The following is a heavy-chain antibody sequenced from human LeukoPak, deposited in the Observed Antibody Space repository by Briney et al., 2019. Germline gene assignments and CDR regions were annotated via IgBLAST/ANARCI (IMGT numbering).Heavy chain of an antibody. V-gene: IGHV3-23*01. D-gene: IGHD4-17*01. CDR1: GFTFSSYA. J-gene: IGHJ4*02. Sequence: GGSLRLSCAASGFTFSSYAMSWVRQAPGKGLEWVSAISGSGGSTYYADSVKGRFTISRDNSKNTLYLQMNSLRAEDTAVYYCAKAHPTTVTTLVTFDYWGQGTLVTVSS. CDR2: ISGSGGST. CDR3: AKAHPTTVTTLVTFDY.